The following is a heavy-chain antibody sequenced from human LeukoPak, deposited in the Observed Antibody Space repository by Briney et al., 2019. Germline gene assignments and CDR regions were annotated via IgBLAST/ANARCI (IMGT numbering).Heavy chain of an antibody. CDR3: AKEFIAGDGHVDCDS. Sequence: HPGGSLRLSCAPSGFTISTYAMTWVRQAPGKGLEWVSSITSSGATTYYADSVKGRFTISRDISKNTLYLQMNSLTAEDSAVYYCAKEFIAGDGHVDCDSWGQGTLVTVSS. J-gene: IGHJ4*02. CDR2: ITSSGATT. CDR1: GFTISTYA. D-gene: IGHD5-24*01. V-gene: IGHV3-23*01.